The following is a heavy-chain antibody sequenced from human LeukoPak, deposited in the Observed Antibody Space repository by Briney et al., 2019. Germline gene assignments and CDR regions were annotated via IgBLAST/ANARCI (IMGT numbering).Heavy chain of an antibody. J-gene: IGHJ5*02. V-gene: IGHV4-34*01. CDR2: INHSGST. CDR1: GGSFSGYY. CDR3: ARHALHVEHGFDP. D-gene: IGHD1-26*01. Sequence: SETLSLTCAVYGGSFSGYYWSWIRQPPGKGLGWIGEINHSGSTNYNPSLKSRATISVDTSKNQFSLKLSSVTAADTAVYYCARHALHVEHGFDPWGQGTLVTVSS.